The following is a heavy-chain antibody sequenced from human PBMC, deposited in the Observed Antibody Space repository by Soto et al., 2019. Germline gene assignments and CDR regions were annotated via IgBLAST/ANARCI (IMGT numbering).Heavy chain of an antibody. V-gene: IGHV5-51*01. CDR2: IYPGDSDT. J-gene: IGHJ3*02. CDR1: GYSFTSYW. Sequence: PGESLKISCKGSGYSFTSYWIGWVRQMPGKGLEWMGIIYPGDSDTRYSPSFQGQVTISADKSISTAYLQWSSLKASDTAMYYCARPKGPTYSRSCYEDDDFDIWGQGTMVTVSS. D-gene: IGHD6-13*01. CDR3: ARPKGPTYSRSCYEDDDFDI.